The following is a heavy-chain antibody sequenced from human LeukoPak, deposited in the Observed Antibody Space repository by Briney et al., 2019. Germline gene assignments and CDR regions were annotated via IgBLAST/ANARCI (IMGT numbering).Heavy chain of an antibody. Sequence: GGSLRLSCAVSGFTFTNYWMNWVRQAPGKGLEWVASIKQNGGEKSYVDSVKGRFTISRDNAKNSLYLQMSSLRAEDTAVYYCARDGTAAGPYFDLWGQGTLVTVSS. J-gene: IGHJ4*01. CDR1: GFTFTNYW. CDR2: IKQNGGEK. CDR3: ARDGTAAGPYFDL. V-gene: IGHV3-7*01. D-gene: IGHD6-13*01.